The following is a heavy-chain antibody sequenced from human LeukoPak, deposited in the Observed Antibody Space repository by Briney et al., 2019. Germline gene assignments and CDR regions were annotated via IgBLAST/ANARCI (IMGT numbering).Heavy chain of an antibody. CDR1: GGSLNSYY. V-gene: IGHV4-59*08. Sequence: SETLSLTCTVSGGSLNSYYWSWIRQPPGKGLEWIGYIYYSGSTNYNPSLKSRVTISVDTSKNQFSLKLSSVTAADTAVYYCANSIDFDYGDYYFDYWGQGALVTISS. J-gene: IGHJ4*02. D-gene: IGHD4-17*01. CDR3: ANSIDFDYGDYYFDY. CDR2: IYYSGST.